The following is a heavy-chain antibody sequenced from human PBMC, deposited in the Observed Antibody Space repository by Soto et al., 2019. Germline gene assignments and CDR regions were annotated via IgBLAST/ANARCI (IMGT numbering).Heavy chain of an antibody. J-gene: IGHJ4*02. CDR1: GFTFSIYN. V-gene: IGHV3-48*01. D-gene: IGHD6-13*01. Sequence: EVQLVESGGGLVQPGGSLRLSCAASGFTFSIYNMNWVRQAPGKGLEWVSYISSSSSIIYYADSVKGRFPISRDDAKNSLYLQMDSLRAEDTAVYFCARDQEATWYATYYDYWGPGTLVTVSS. CDR3: ARDQEATWYATYYDY. CDR2: ISSSSSII.